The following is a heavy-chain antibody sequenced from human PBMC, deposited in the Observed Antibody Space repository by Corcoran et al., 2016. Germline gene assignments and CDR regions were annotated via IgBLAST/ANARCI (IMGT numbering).Heavy chain of an antibody. V-gene: IGHV1-69*01. CDR1: GGTFSSYA. CDR3: ASSNGWFGELLSSFDI. Sequence: QVQLVQSGAEVKKPGSSVKVSCKASGGTFSSYAISWVRQAPGQGLEWMGGIIPIFGTANYAQKFQGRVTITADESTSTAYMELSSLSSEDTAVYYCASSNGWFGELLSSFDIWGQGTMVTVSS. J-gene: IGHJ3*02. CDR2: IIPIFGTA. D-gene: IGHD3-10*01.